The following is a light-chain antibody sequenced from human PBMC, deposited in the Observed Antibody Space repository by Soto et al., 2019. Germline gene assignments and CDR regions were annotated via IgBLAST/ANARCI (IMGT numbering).Light chain of an antibody. CDR1: SSNIGYSF. V-gene: IGLV1-51*01. CDR3: VTWDSSLRVWV. J-gene: IGLJ3*02. CDR2: DNN. Sequence: QCVLTQPPSVSAAPGQTVTISCSGSSSNIGYSFVSWYQQVPGTAPKLIISDNNNRHSGIPDRFSGSKSGTSATLGITGLETGDEADYYCVTWDSSLRVWVVGGGTKVTVL.